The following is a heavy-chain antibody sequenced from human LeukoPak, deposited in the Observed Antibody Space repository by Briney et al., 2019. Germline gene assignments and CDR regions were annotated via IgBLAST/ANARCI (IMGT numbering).Heavy chain of an antibody. CDR1: GFTFSSYA. CDR3: AREQWLVRDLDY. V-gene: IGHV3-30*04. J-gene: IGHJ4*02. CDR2: ISYDGSNK. D-gene: IGHD6-19*01. Sequence: GGSLRLSCAASGFTFSSYAMHWVRQAPGKGLEWVAVISYDGSNKYYADSVKGRFTISRDNSKNTLYLQMNSLRAEDTAVYYCAREQWLVRDLDYWGQGTLVTVSS.